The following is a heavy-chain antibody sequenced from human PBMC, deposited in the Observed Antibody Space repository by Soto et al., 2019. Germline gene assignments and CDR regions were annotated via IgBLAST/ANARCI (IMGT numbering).Heavy chain of an antibody. CDR3: AADGYSIDY. Sequence: QLQLQESGPGLVKPSETLSLTCTVSGGSISSSSYYWGWIRQPPGKGLEWIGSIYYSGSTYPNPTLKGRVTISVDTSKNQSSLKLSSVTAADTAVYYCAADGYSIDYWGEGTLVTVSS. CDR2: IYYSGST. D-gene: IGHD4-4*01. J-gene: IGHJ4*02. V-gene: IGHV4-39*01. CDR1: GGSISSSSYY.